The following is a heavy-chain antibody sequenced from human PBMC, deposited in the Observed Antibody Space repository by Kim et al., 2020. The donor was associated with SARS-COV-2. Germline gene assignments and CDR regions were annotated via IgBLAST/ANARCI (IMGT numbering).Heavy chain of an antibody. J-gene: IGHJ6*02. Sequence: GGSLRLSCAASGFIVSSNYMSWVRQAPGKGLEWVSVIYSGGSTYYADSVKGRFTISRDNSKNTLYLQMNSLRAEDTAVYYCARDKPSSDYDILTGFPSRYYYYGMDVWGQGTTVTVSS. D-gene: IGHD3-9*01. CDR1: GFIVSSNY. CDR2: IYSGGST. CDR3: ARDKPSSDYDILTGFPSRYYYYGMDV. V-gene: IGHV3-53*01.